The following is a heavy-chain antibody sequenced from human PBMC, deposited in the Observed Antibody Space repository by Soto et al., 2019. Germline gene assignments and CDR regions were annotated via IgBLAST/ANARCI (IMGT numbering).Heavy chain of an antibody. J-gene: IGHJ5*02. V-gene: IGHV4-30-2*01. CDR3: ARFITMVRGDLGWFDP. CDR1: GGSISSGGYS. Sequence: QLQLQESGSGLVKPSQTLSLTCAVSGGSISSGGYSWSWIRQPPGKGLEWIGYIYHSGSTYYNPSLKSRVTRSVDRSKNQFSLKLSSVTAADTAVYYCARFITMVRGDLGWFDPWGQGTLVTVSS. D-gene: IGHD3-10*01. CDR2: IYHSGST.